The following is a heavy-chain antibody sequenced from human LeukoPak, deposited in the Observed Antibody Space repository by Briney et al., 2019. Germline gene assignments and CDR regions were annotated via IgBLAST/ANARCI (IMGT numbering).Heavy chain of an antibody. J-gene: IGHJ4*02. CDR1: GFTFSSYA. Sequence: PGGSLRLSCAACGFTFSSYAMHWVRQAQGKGLEWVAVISYDGSNKYYADSVKGRFTISRDNSKNTLYLQMNSLRAEDTAVYYCARVYYDFWSGYYTLPHYWGQGTLVTVSS. V-gene: IGHV3-30-3*01. CDR2: ISYDGSNK. D-gene: IGHD3-3*01. CDR3: ARVYYDFWSGYYTLPHY.